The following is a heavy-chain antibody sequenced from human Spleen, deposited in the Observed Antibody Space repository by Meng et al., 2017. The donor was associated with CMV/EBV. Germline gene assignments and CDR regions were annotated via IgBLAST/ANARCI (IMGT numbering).Heavy chain of an antibody. CDR2: INPNTSST. CDR3: AGDGTWIAAYDY. D-gene: IGHD6-6*01. CDR1: DYTFHGYY. Sequence: SCQASDYTFHGYYMHWLRPAPGQGLEWLGCINPNTSSTTYAQKFQGSVTMTRATSISTAYMELSRLRSDDTAVYYCAGDGTWIAAYDYWGQGTLVTVSS. J-gene: IGHJ4*02. V-gene: IGHV1-2*02.